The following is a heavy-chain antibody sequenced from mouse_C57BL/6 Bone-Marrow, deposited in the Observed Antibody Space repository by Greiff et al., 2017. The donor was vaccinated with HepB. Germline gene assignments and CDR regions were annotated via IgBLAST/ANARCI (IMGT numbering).Heavy chain of an antibody. CDR2: ISSGGSYT. CDR3: ARSSMDY. J-gene: IGHJ4*01. CDR1: GFTFSSYG. Sequence: EVQLVESGGDLVKPGGSLKLSCAASGFTFSSYGMSWVRQTPDKRLEWVATISSGGSYTYYPDSVKGRFTISRDNAKNTLYLQMSSLKSEDTAMYYCARSSMDYCGQGTSVTVSS. V-gene: IGHV5-6*01.